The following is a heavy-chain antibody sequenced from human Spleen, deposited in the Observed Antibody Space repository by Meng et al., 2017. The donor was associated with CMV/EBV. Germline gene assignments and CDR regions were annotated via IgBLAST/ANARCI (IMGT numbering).Heavy chain of an antibody. CDR2: INPLGGNT. CDR3: ARLIARFRGNYFDY. CDR1: GYTLTSYH. Sequence: ASGYTLTSYHMHWVRQAPGQGLEWMGVINPLGGNTTYAQKFQGRVVMTRDTSTSTVFVEMSSLTSEDTAVYYCARLIARFRGNYFDYWGQGTLVTVSS. J-gene: IGHJ4*02. D-gene: IGHD6-6*01. V-gene: IGHV1-46*01.